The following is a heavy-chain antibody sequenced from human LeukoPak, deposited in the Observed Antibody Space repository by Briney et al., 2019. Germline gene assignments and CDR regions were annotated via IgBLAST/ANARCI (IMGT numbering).Heavy chain of an antibody. CDR1: GDSFTNYW. Sequence: GESLKISCKGSGDSFTNYWIGWVRQMPGKGLEWMGIIYPGDSDTRYSPSFQGQVIISADKSINTAYLQWSSLKASDTAMYYCARRSPFCRIKGDGTCYSDYWGQGTLVTVSS. J-gene: IGHJ4*02. CDR3: ARRSPFCRIKGDGTCYSDY. D-gene: IGHD2-15*01. CDR2: IYPGDSDT. V-gene: IGHV5-51*01.